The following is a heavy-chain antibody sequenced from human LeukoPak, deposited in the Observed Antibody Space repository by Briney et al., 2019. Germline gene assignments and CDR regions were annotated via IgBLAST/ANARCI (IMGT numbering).Heavy chain of an antibody. D-gene: IGHD3-3*01. CDR2: ISSSSNYI. CDR3: ARDLTDDFWGGYHFDY. CDR1: GFTFSSYA. J-gene: IGHJ4*02. V-gene: IGHV3-21*01. Sequence: PGGSLRLSCAASGFTFSSYAMNWVRQAPGKGLEWPSSISSSSNYIYYADSVKGRFTISRDNAENSLYLQVNSLRAEDTAVYYCARDLTDDFWGGYHFDYWGQGTLVTVSS.